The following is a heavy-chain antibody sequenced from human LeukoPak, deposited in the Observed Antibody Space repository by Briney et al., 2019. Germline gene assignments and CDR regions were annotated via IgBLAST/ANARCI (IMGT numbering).Heavy chain of an antibody. CDR1: GFTFSNSG. D-gene: IGHD3-16*01. CDR3: AKLGDT. Sequence: GGSLRLSCAASGFTFSNSGMHWVRQAPGKGLEWVTFIRYDASNKYYADSVKGRFIVSRDNSKNTLYLQMNNLRVDDTAVYYCAKLGDTWGRGTLVTVSS. J-gene: IGHJ4*02. CDR2: IRYDASNK. V-gene: IGHV3-30*02.